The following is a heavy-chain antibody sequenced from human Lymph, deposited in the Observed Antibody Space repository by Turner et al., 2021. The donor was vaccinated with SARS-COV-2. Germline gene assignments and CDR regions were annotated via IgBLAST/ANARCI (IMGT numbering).Heavy chain of an antibody. D-gene: IGHD3-3*01. Sequence: EVQLVESGGGLIQPGGSLRLSCAASGLTVSSNYMSWVRQGPGKGLEWVSVIYSGGSTYYADSVKGRFTISRDNSKNTLYLQMNSLRAEDTAVYYCARDLMEVGGMDVWGQGTTVTVSS. CDR2: IYSGGST. J-gene: IGHJ6*02. CDR1: GLTVSSNY. CDR3: ARDLMEVGGMDV. V-gene: IGHV3-53*01.